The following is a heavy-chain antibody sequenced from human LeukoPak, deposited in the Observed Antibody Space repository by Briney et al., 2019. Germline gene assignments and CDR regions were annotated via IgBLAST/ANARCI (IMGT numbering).Heavy chain of an antibody. CDR3: AREITLYSYYYMDV. Sequence: GGSLRLSCAASGFIFSNYAMHWVRRAPGKGLEWVAVISYDGSNKYYAHSVKGRFTISRDNSRNTLYLQMNSLRAEDTAVYYCAREITLYSYYYMDVWGKGTTVTVSS. J-gene: IGHJ6*03. CDR2: ISYDGSNK. CDR1: GFIFSNYA. V-gene: IGHV3-30*01. D-gene: IGHD1-14*01.